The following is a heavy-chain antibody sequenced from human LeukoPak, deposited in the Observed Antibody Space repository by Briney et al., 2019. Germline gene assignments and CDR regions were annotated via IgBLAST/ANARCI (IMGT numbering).Heavy chain of an antibody. Sequence: GGSLRLSCAASGFTFSSYSMNWVRQAPGGGREWVGRIKSKSDGGTTDYAAPVKGRFIISRDDSKNTLYLQMNSLKTEDTAVYFCATDGISEETATDYWGQGTLVTVSS. D-gene: IGHD5-18*01. CDR1: GFTFSSYS. CDR2: IKSKSDGGTT. V-gene: IGHV3-15*01. J-gene: IGHJ4*02. CDR3: ATDGISEETATDY.